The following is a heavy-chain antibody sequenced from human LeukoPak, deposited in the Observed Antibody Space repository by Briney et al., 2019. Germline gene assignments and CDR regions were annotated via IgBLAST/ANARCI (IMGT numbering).Heavy chain of an antibody. J-gene: IGHJ1*01. D-gene: IGHD3-22*01. V-gene: IGHV4-61*02. Sequence: SQTLSLTCNVSGGSISSGRYYWSWIRQPAGKGLEWIGRIYTRGSTNYNPSLKSRVTISVDTSKNQFSLKLSSVTAADTALYYCARGNSYYDSSGYFPWESFQHWGQGTLVTVSS. CDR2: IYTRGST. CDR1: GGSISSGRYY. CDR3: ARGNSYYDSSGYFPWESFQH.